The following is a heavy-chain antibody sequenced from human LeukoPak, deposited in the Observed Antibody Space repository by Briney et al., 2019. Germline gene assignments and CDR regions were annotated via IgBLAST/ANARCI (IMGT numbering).Heavy chain of an antibody. CDR2: IYYSGST. Sequence: PSETLSLTCTVSGGSISSGDYYWSWIRQPPGKGLEWIGYIYYSGSTYYNPSLKSRVTISVDTSKNQFSLELSSVTAADTAVYYCASGSTYYGDYDYWGQGTLVTVSS. CDR1: GGSISSGDYY. J-gene: IGHJ4*02. CDR3: ASGSTYYGDYDY. V-gene: IGHV4-30-4*01. D-gene: IGHD4-17*01.